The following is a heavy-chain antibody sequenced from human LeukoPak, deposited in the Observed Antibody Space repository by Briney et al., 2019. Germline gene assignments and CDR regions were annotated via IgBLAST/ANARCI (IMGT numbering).Heavy chain of an antibody. Sequence: PSETLSLTCAVYGGSFSGYYWSWIRQPPGKGLEWIGEINHSGSTNYNPSLKSRVTISVDTSKNQFSLKLSSVTAADTAVYYCARSLIAAAGGDFDYWGQGTLVTVSS. CDR1: GGSFSGYY. J-gene: IGHJ4*02. CDR3: ARSLIAAAGGDFDY. CDR2: INHSGST. D-gene: IGHD6-13*01. V-gene: IGHV4-34*01.